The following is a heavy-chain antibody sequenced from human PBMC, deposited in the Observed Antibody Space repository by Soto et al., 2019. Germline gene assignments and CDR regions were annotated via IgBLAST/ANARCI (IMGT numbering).Heavy chain of an antibody. CDR2: ITPFNGDV. CDR1: GNTFTFRY. J-gene: IGHJ5*02. V-gene: IGHV1-45*02. CDR3: ASGGAGSGPFTWELPYH. Sequence: QMQLVQSGAEVKKPGSTVTVSCKALGNTFTFRYLHWVRQAPGQALEWMGWITPFNGDVHYAQKFQERVTITRDRSINTAYMRMSSLRSEDTAMYYCASGGAGSGPFTWELPYHWGQGTLVTVSS. D-gene: IGHD1-26*01.